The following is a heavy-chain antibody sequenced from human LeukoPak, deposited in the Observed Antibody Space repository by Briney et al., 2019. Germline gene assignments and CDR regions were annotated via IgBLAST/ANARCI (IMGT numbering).Heavy chain of an antibody. J-gene: IGHJ5*02. Sequence: SETLSLTCAVSGYSISSGYYWGWIRQPPGKGLEWIGSIYHSGSTYYNPSLKSRVTISVGTSKNQFSLKLSSVTAADTAVYNCARPVYGSSAGNWFDPWGQGTLVTVSS. CDR2: IYHSGST. D-gene: IGHD1-26*01. V-gene: IGHV4-38-2*01. CDR3: ARPVYGSSAGNWFDP. CDR1: GYSISSGYY.